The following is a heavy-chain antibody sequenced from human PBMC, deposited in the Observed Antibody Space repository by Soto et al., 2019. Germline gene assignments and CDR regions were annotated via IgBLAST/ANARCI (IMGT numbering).Heavy chain of an antibody. V-gene: IGHV5-10-1*01. D-gene: IGHD3-22*01. Sequence: GESLKIFCKGSGYSFAGYWITWVRQKPGKGLEWMGRIDPSDSQTYYSPSFRGHVTISVTKSITTVFLQWSSLRASDTAMYYCARQIYDSDTGPNFQYYFDSWGQGTPVTVSS. CDR2: IDPSDSQT. CDR1: GYSFAGYW. CDR3: ARQIYDSDTGPNFQYYFDS. J-gene: IGHJ4*02.